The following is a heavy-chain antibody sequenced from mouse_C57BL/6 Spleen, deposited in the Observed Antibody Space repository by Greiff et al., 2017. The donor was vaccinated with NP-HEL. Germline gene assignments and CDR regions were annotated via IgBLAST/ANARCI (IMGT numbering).Heavy chain of an antibody. V-gene: IGHV1-85*01. J-gene: IGHJ4*01. D-gene: IGHD1-1*01. CDR1: GYTFTSYD. CDR2: IYPRDGST. CDR3: ARELLITTVVATDYAMDY. Sequence: QVQLQQSGPELVKPGASVKLSCKASGYTFTSYDINWVKQRPGQGLEWIGWIYPRDGSTKYNEQFKGKAPLTVDTSSSTAYMELHSLTYEESAVYFCARELLITTVVATDYAMDYWGQGTSVTVSS.